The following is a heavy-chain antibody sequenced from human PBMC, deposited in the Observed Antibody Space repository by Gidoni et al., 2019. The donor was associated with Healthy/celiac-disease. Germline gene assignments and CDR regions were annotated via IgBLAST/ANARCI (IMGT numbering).Heavy chain of an antibody. CDR3: AKETRRITMIVVRSRYFDY. V-gene: IGHV3-23*01. Sequence: EVQLLESGGGLVQPGGSLRLSCAASGFTFSSYAMRWVRQAPGKGLEWVSAISGSGGSTYYADSVKGRFTISRDNSKNTLYLQMNSLRAEDTAVYYCAKETRRITMIVVRSRYFDYWGQGTLVTVSS. CDR1: GFTFSSYA. D-gene: IGHD3-22*01. J-gene: IGHJ4*02. CDR2: ISGSGGST.